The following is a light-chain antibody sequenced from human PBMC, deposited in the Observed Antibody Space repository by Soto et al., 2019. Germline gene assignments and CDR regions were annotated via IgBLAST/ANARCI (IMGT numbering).Light chain of an antibody. Sequence: DIQMTQSPSSLSASVGDRVIITCRASQSVSNWLAWYQQKPGKAPNLLIDKASSLKSGVPSRFSGSGSGTEFTLTISSLQPEDFATYFCQQSYSTPRTFGQGTRLEIK. CDR1: QSVSNW. J-gene: IGKJ5*01. V-gene: IGKV1-5*03. CDR2: KAS. CDR3: QQSYSTPRT.